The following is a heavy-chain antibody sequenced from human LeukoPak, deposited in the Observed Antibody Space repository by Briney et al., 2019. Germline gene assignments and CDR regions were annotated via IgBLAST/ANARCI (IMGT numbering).Heavy chain of an antibody. CDR3: AREGRGYSSGWPFDY. J-gene: IGHJ4*02. Sequence: GGSLRLSCAASGFTFSSYEMNWVHQAPGKGLEWVSYISSSGSTIYDADSVKGRFTISRDNAKNSLYLQMNTLRAEDTAVYYCAREGRGYSSGWPFDYWGQGTLVTVSS. D-gene: IGHD6-19*01. CDR1: GFTFSSYE. V-gene: IGHV3-48*03. CDR2: ISSSGSTI.